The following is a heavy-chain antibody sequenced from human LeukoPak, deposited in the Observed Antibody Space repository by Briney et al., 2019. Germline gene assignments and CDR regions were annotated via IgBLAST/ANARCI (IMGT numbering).Heavy chain of an antibody. V-gene: IGHV4-59*01. CDR2: IYYSGTT. CDR3: ASLGEGSTSAWGFDAFDI. CDR1: GGSINSYY. Sequence: TPSETLSLTCTVSGGSINSYYWSWIRQPPGKGLEWIGFIYYSGTTNYNPSLKSRVTISVDTSKNQFSLKLSSVTAADTAVYYCASLGEGSTSAWGFDAFDIWGQGTMVTVSS. J-gene: IGHJ3*02. D-gene: IGHD2-2*01.